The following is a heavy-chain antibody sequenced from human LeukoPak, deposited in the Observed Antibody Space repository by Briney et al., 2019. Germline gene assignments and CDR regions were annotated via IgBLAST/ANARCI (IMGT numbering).Heavy chain of an antibody. CDR3: ARFRAGAGDF. D-gene: IGHD4/OR15-4a*01. V-gene: IGHV3-74*01. J-gene: IGHJ4*02. Sequence: GGSLRLSCAASGFTFRHYWMHWVRQVPGKGLVWVSRINPDGTTINYADSVRGRFAISRDNAKNTLHLEMNGLRADDTAVYYCARFRAGAGDFWGQGTLVTVSS. CDR1: GFTFRHYW. CDR2: INPDGTTI.